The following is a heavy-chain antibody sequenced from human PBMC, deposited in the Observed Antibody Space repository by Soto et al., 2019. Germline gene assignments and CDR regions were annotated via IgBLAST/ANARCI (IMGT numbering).Heavy chain of an antibody. CDR2: IIPILGIA. V-gene: IGHV1-69*02. CDR3: ARGSCSSTSCQYYFDY. CDR1: GGTFSSYT. D-gene: IGHD2-2*01. J-gene: IGHJ4*02. Sequence: QVQLVQSGAEVKKPGSSVKVSCKASGGTFSSYTISWVRQAPGQGLEWMGRIIPILGIANYAQKFQGRVTITADKSTSTAYMELSSLRSEDTAVYYCARGSCSSTSCQYYFDYWGQGTLVTVSS.